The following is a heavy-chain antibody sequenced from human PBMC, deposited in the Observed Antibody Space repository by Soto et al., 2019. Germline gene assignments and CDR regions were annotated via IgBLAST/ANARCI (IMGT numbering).Heavy chain of an antibody. CDR1: GFTFSSYS. CDR3: ARVPREGEVVAN. CDR2: ISSSGSYI. V-gene: IGHV3-21*01. D-gene: IGHD3-22*01. Sequence: SCAASGFTFSSYSMNWVRQAPGKGLEWVSSISSSGSYIYYADSVKGRFTISRDNAKNSLYLQMNSLRAEDTAVYYCARVPREGEVVANWGQGTLVTVS. J-gene: IGHJ4*02.